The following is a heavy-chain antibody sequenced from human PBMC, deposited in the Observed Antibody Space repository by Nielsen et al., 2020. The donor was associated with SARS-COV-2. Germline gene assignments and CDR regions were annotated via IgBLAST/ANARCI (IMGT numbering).Heavy chain of an antibody. CDR3: ANSTSSSSLRWFDP. J-gene: IGHJ5*02. V-gene: IGHV1-3*01. CDR2: INAGNGNT. CDR1: GYTFTSYY. D-gene: IGHD6-13*01. Sequence: ASVKVSCKASGYTFTSYYMHWVRQAPGQRLEWMGWINAGNGNTKYSQKFQGRVTITGDTSASTAYMELSSLRSEDTAVYYCANSTSSSSLRWFDPWGQGTLVTVSS.